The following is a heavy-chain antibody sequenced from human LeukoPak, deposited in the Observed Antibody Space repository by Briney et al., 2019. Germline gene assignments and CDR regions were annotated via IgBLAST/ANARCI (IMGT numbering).Heavy chain of an antibody. D-gene: IGHD3-22*01. V-gene: IGHV3-21*01. CDR2: ISSSSSYI. J-gene: IGHJ4*02. CDR1: GFTFSSYR. Sequence: EGSLRLSCAASGFTFSSYRMNWVRQAPGKGLEWVSYISSSSSYIYYADSVKGRFTISRDNAKNSLYLQMNSLRAEDTAVYYCARNSASDSDYYDSSGLGYWGQGTLVTVSS. CDR3: ARNSASDSDYYDSSGLGY.